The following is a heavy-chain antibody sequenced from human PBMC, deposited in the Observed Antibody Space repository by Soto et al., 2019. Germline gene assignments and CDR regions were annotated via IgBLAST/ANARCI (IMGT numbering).Heavy chain of an antibody. J-gene: IGHJ6*02. V-gene: IGHV3-21*01. CDR3: AKTRGITMVRAGGMDV. CDR2: ISSSSSYI. D-gene: IGHD3-10*01. Sequence: GGSLRLSCAASGFTFSSYSMNWVRQAPGKGLEWVSSISSSSSYIYYADSVKGRFTISRDNAKNSLYLQMNSLRAEDTAVYYCAKTRGITMVRAGGMDVWGQGTTVTVSS. CDR1: GFTFSSYS.